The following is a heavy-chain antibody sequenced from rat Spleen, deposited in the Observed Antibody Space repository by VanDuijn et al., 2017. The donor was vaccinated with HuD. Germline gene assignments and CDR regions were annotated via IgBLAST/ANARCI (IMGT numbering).Heavy chain of an antibody. J-gene: IGHJ2*01. D-gene: IGHD1-9*01. CDR3: ARHGYNSYFDY. Sequence: EVQLVESGGGLVQPGRSLKVSCAASGFTFSSFPMAWVRQAPTKGLEWVATISSDGGRNFYRDSVKGRFTISRDNAKSSLYLQMDSLRSGDTAYYYCARHGYNSYFDYGGQGVMVTVAS. CDR1: GFTFSSFP. CDR2: ISSDGGRN. V-gene: IGHV5-29*01.